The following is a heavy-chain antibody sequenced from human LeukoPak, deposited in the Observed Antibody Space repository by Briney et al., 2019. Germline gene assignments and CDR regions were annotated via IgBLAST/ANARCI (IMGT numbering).Heavy chain of an antibody. D-gene: IGHD4-17*01. CDR1: GFTFSTYY. J-gene: IGHJ4*02. Sequence: PGGSMTLSWAASGFTFSTYYMSWVRPAPGKGLEWVSAISGSTGRTYYADSVKGRFTISRDNSKNTLYLQMNSLRAEDTAVYYCANGVTTFGYWGQGTLVTVSS. CDR3: ANGVTTFGY. CDR2: ISGSTGRT. V-gene: IGHV3-23*01.